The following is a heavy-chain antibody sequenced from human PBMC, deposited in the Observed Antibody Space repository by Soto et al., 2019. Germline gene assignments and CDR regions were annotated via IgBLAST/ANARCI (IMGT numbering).Heavy chain of an antibody. CDR3: GRGGDLEYFQH. J-gene: IGHJ1*01. D-gene: IGHD4-17*01. V-gene: IGHV4-39*01. CDR1: GVSISSGSYY. CDR2: VYYSGST. Sequence: QLQLQESGPGLVKPSETLSLTCTVSGVSISSGSYYWGWIRQPPGEGLAWIGSVYYSGSTYYNPSLKRRVTISVDTSKNQFSLKLRSVTAADTAVYCCGRGGDLEYFQHWGQGTLVIVSS.